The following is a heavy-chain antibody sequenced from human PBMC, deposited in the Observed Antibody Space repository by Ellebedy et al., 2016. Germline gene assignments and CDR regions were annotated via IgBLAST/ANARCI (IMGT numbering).Heavy chain of an antibody. Sequence: GESLKISXAASGFTFSDYYMSWIRQAPGKGLEWVAIISANGNKRDLADSVQGRFTISRDNFRNTLHLQMNNLRGEDTAVYYCRQGHYADYWGQGTLVTVSS. CDR1: GFTFSDYY. CDR2: ISANGNKR. D-gene: IGHD2-2*01. V-gene: IGHV3-23*01. J-gene: IGHJ4*02. CDR3: RQGHYADY.